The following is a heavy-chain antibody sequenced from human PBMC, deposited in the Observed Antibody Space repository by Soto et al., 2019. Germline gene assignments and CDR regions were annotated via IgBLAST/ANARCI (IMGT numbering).Heavy chain of an antibody. V-gene: IGHV3-23*01. Sequence: VLSLRLSCAASGFTFSSYAISWARQAPGKGLEWVSAISGSGGSTYYADSVKGRFTISRDNSKNTLYLQMNSLRAEDTAVYYCAKFTVIVVLITVGEQPNAFDIWGQGTMVTVSS. J-gene: IGHJ3*02. CDR3: AKFTVIVVLITVGEQPNAFDI. D-gene: IGHD3-22*01. CDR1: GFTFSSYA. CDR2: ISGSGGST.